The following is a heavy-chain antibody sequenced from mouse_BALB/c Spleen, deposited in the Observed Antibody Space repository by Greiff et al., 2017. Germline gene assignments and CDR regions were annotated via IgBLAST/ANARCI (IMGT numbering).Heavy chain of an antibody. V-gene: IGHV5-4*02. J-gene: IGHJ4*01. CDR1: GFTFSDYY. CDR2: ISDGGSYT. D-gene: IGHD2-1*01. CDR3: AYGNYAMDY. Sequence: EVHLVESGGGLVKPGGSLKLSCAASGFTFSDYYMYWVRQTPEKRLEWVATISDGGSYTYYPDSVKGRFTISRDNAKNNLYLQMSSLKSEDTAMYYCAYGNYAMDYWGQGTSVTVSS.